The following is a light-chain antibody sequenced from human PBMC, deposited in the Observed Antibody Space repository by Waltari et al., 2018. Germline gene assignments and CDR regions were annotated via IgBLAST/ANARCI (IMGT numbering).Light chain of an antibody. J-gene: IGKJ4*01. CDR1: EDLNKY. Sequence: DIQMTQSPSSLSASVGDRVTITCRASEDLNKYLNWYQQKPGKAPRRLISATSTLRSGVPSRFSGSSSGTDFSLTISSLQAEDFAIYYCQQSYRAPLTFGGGTKVEI. CDR3: QQSYRAPLT. V-gene: IGKV1-39*01. CDR2: ATS.